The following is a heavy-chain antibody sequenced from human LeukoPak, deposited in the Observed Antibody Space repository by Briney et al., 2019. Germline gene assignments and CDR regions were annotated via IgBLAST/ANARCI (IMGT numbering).Heavy chain of an antibody. V-gene: IGHV3-7*05. J-gene: IGHJ4*02. Sequence: GGSLRLSCAASGFTFSSYWMSWVRQAPGKGLEWVANIKQDGSEKYYVDSVKGRFTISIDNAKNSLYLQMNSLRAEDTAVYYCARDYYDSSGEFDYWGQGTLVTVSS. CDR1: GFTFSSYW. CDR2: IKQDGSEK. CDR3: ARDYYDSSGEFDY. D-gene: IGHD3-22*01.